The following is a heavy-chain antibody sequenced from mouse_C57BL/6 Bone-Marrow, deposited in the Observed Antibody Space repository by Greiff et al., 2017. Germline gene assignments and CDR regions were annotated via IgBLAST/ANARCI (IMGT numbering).Heavy chain of an antibody. CDR3: TRDNRRRRITTVVARYAMDY. J-gene: IGHJ4*01. D-gene: IGHD1-1*01. CDR2: ISSGGDYI. V-gene: IGHV5-9-1*02. CDR1: GFTFSSYA. Sequence: EVMLVESGEGLVKPGGSLKLSCAASGFTFSSYAMSWVRQTPEKRLEWVAYISSGGDYIYYADTVKGRFTISRDNARNTLYLQMSSLKSEDTAMYYCTRDNRRRRITTVVARYAMDYWGQGTSVTVSS.